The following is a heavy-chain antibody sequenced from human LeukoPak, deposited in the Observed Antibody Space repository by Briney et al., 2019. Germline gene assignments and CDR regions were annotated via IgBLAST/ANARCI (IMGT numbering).Heavy chain of an antibody. CDR1: GFTFSIYA. D-gene: IGHD2-8*01. J-gene: IGHJ5*02. Sequence: GGSLRLSCEASGFTFSIYAMHWVRQAPGKGLEWVAAMSTDGINKLYAESVKGRFTVSRDNSKNTLYLQMSGLRDEDTAIYYCVRAGRDTKYVSDHWGQGTLVTVSS. CDR3: VRAGRDTKYVSDH. CDR2: MSTDGINK. V-gene: IGHV3-30-3*01.